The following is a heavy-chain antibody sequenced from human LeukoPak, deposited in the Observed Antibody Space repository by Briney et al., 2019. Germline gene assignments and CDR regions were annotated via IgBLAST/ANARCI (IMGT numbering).Heavy chain of an antibody. CDR2: IYSTGTT. CDR1: GGSISNYY. D-gene: IGHD6-13*01. V-gene: IGHV4-4*07. CDR3: ARGIADPYSFDS. Sequence: SETLSLTCTVSGGSISNYYWSWIRQPAGKGLELVGRIYSTGTTAYNPSLNSRITMSVDTSKNQFSLNLSSVTAADTAVYYCARGIADPYSFDSWGQGTLVTVSS. J-gene: IGHJ4*02.